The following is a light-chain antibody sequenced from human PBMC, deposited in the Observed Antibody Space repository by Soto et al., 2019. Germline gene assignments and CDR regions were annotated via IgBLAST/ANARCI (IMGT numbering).Light chain of an antibody. CDR2: GGS. CDR3: QQYGSSGT. J-gene: IGKJ1*01. V-gene: IGKV3-20*01. Sequence: VLTQSPGTLSLSPWEREIGCCRASQSVSSNHLAWYQQKPGQAPRLLIYGGSSRATGIPVRFSGSGSGTDFTLTISRLAPEYFAVYYCQQYGSSGTFGQGTKVDIK. CDR1: QSVSSNH.